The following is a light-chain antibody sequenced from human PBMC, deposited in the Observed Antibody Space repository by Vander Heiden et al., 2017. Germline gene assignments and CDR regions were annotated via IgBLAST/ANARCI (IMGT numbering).Light chain of an antibody. CDR1: AVPKQY. V-gene: IGLV3-25*03. CDR3: HSADSSGTYQV. CDR2: KDT. J-gene: IGLJ1*01. Sequence: SSEVTQSPAVSVSPAPTARITCSGDAVPKQYTYWYQQKPGQAPILVIYKDTKRPSGIPERFSGSSSGTTVTLTISGVQAEDEADYYCHSADSSGTYQVFGSGTKVTVL.